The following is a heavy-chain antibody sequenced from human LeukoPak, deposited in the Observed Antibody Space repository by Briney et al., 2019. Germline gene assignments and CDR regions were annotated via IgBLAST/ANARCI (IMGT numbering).Heavy chain of an antibody. CDR2: MYHSGST. D-gene: IGHD3-9*01. CDR1: GYSISSGYY. V-gene: IGHV4-38-2*02. J-gene: IGHJ4*02. CDR3: ARDHDILTGYSDY. Sequence: SESLSLTCAVSGYSISSGYYWVWIRQPPGKGLEWIGSMYHSGSTYYNPSLKSRVTISVDTSKNQFSLKLSSLTAADTAVYYCARDHDILTGYSDYCGQGTLVTVSS.